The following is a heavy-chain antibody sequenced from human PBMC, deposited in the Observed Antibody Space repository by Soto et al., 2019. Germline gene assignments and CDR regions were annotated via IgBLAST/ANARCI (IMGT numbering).Heavy chain of an antibody. V-gene: IGHV3-48*02. Sequence: LRLSCASSGFTFSSCSMNWVRQAPGKGLEWVSFISGSGDTKYYADSVKGRFTISRDNAKNSLYLQMSSLRDEDTAVYYCAKYCSSDVCFDYWGQGTLVTVSS. CDR1: GFTFSSCS. D-gene: IGHD2-8*01. CDR2: ISGSGDTK. J-gene: IGHJ4*02. CDR3: AKYCSSDVCFDY.